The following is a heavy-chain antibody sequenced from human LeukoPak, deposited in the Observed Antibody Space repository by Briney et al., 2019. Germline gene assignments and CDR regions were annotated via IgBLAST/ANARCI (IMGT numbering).Heavy chain of an antibody. J-gene: IGHJ4*02. Sequence: GGSLRLSCAASGFAFSSYSMNWVRQAPGKGLEWISYITTSDGAKNYADSVKGRFTISRDNAENSLYLQMSSLRAEDTAVYYCARTRSSGYLTPDYWGQGTLVTVSS. D-gene: IGHD3-22*01. CDR2: ITTSDGAK. V-gene: IGHV3-48*01. CDR1: GFAFSSYS. CDR3: ARTRSSGYLTPDY.